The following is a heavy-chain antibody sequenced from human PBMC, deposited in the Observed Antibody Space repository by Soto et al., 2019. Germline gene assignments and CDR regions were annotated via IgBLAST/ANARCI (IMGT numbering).Heavy chain of an antibody. Sequence: QVQVVESGGGVVQPGRSLRLSCAASGFTFRSYAIHWVRQAPGKGLEWVAVISRDGSNKYYVDYVKGRFTISRDNSKDRGYLQMDSVRDEDSAMFDCARSRSGAVADSFDFWGQGNLGAVSS. D-gene: IGHD3-10*01. V-gene: IGHV3-30*04. J-gene: IGHJ4*02. CDR1: GFTFRSYA. CDR2: ISRDGSNK. CDR3: ARSRSGAVADSFDF.